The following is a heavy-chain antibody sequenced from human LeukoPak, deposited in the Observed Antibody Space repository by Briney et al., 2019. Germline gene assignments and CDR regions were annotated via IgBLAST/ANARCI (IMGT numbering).Heavy chain of an antibody. Sequence: ASVKVSCKASGYTFTSYDFNWVRQATGQRPEWMGWMSPNSGDTGYAQKFQDRVTMTRNTSISTAYMELGSLRSDDTAVYYCARGPPNWGYDYWGPGTLVTVSS. D-gene: IGHD7-27*01. V-gene: IGHV1-8*01. CDR2: MSPNSGDT. CDR1: GYTFTSYD. J-gene: IGHJ4*02. CDR3: ARGPPNWGYDY.